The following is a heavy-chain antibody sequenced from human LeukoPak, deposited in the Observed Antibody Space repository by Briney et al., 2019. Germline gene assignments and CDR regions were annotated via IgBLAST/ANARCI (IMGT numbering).Heavy chain of an antibody. V-gene: IGHV4-39*02. J-gene: IGHJ4*02. CDR2: IYYSGST. CDR3: ARENSYYDSSGYYYGSGYFDY. Sequence: PSETLSLTCAVSGGSISSNSYYWGWIRQPPGKGLEWIGSIYYSGSTYYNPSLKSRVTISVDTSKNQFSLKLSSVTAADTAVYYCARENSYYDSSGYYYGSGYFDYWGQGTLVTVSS. CDR1: GGSISSNSYY. D-gene: IGHD3-22*01.